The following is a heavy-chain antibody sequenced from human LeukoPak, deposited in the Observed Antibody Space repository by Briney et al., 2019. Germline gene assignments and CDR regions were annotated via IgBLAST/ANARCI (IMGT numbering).Heavy chain of an antibody. CDR3: ARDQTYYDSSGYYPYYFDY. J-gene: IGHJ4*02. Sequence: ASVKVSCKASGYTFTSYGISWVRQAPGQGLEWMGWISAHNGNTNYAQKLQGRVTMTTDTSTSTAYMELRSLRSDDTAVYYCARDQTYYDSSGYYPYYFDYWGQGTLVTVSS. V-gene: IGHV1-18*01. D-gene: IGHD3-22*01. CDR2: ISAHNGNT. CDR1: GYTFTSYG.